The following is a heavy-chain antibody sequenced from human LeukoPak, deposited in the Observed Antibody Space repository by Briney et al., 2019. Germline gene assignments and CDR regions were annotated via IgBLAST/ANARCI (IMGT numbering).Heavy chain of an antibody. CDR2: VDSSGNT. V-gene: IGHV4-4*07. D-gene: IGHD6-13*01. CDR3: ARTTEAHSWQTRYYSYYMDV. Sequence: PSETLSLTCSVSVVSMNGYYWSWLRQSAGNRLEWIGHVDSSGNTNYNPSLESRVTISVDTSKNQFSLKLSSVTAADTAVYYCARTTEAHSWQTRYYSYYMDVWGKGTTVTVSS. J-gene: IGHJ6*03. CDR1: VVSMNGYY.